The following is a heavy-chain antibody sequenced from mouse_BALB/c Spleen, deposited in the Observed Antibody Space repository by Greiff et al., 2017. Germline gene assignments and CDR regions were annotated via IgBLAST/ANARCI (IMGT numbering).Heavy chain of an antibody. V-gene: IGHV1-9*01. D-gene: IGHD2-1*01. Sequence: QVQLQQSGAELMKPGASVKISCKATGYTFSSYWIEWVKQRPGHGLEWIGEILPGSGSTNYNEKFKGKATFTADTSSNTAYMQLSSLTSEDSAVYYCARSGYGNWYWYFDVWGAGTTVTVSS. CDR3: ARSGYGNWYWYFDV. J-gene: IGHJ1*01. CDR1: GYTFSSYW. CDR2: ILPGSGST.